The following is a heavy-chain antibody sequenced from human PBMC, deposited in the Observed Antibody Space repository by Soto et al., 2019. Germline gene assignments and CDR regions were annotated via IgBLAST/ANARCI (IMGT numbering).Heavy chain of an antibody. Sequence: GGSLRLSCAASGFTFSSYWMSWVRQAPGKGLEWAANIKQDGSEKYYVDSVKGRFTISRDNAKNSLFLQMNSLRAEDTAVYYCARDDYGGNSDDAFDIWGQGTMVTVSS. V-gene: IGHV3-7*01. CDR1: GFTFSSYW. CDR2: IKQDGSEK. J-gene: IGHJ3*02. CDR3: ARDDYGGNSDDAFDI. D-gene: IGHD4-17*01.